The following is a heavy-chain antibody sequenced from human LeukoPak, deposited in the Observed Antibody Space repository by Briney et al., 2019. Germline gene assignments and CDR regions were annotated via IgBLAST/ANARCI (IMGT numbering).Heavy chain of an antibody. CDR1: GYSFTNDW. V-gene: IGHV5-51*01. CDR2: IYPGDSDT. J-gene: IGHJ4*02. Sequence: GESLKISCKGSGYSFTNDWIAWVRQMPGKGLEWMGIIYPGDSDTRYSLSFQGQVTFSADKSISTAYLQWSSLKASDTAMYYCARQDIAARPPEGYWGQGTLVIVSS. D-gene: IGHD6-6*01. CDR3: ARQDIAARPPEGY.